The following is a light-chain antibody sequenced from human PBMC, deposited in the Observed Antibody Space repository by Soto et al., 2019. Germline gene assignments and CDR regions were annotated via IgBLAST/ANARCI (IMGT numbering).Light chain of an antibody. CDR1: NSDVGGYNY. CDR3: SSYAGSNSVV. Sequence: QSVLTQPPSASGSPGQSVTISCTGTNSDVGGYNYVSWYQQHPGKAPKLMIYEVSKRPSGVPDRFSGSKSGNTASLTVSGVQAEDEADYYCSSYAGSNSVVFGGGTKLTVL. CDR2: EVS. J-gene: IGLJ2*01. V-gene: IGLV2-8*01.